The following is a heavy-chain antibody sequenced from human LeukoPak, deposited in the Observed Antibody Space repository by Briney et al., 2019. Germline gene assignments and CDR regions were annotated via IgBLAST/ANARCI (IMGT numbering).Heavy chain of an antibody. CDR3: GRKAGDCGGGSCYSIDY. J-gene: IGHJ4*02. V-gene: IGHV1-69*05. CDR2: IIPIFGTA. CDR1: GGSFSSEA. D-gene: IGHD2-15*01. Sequence: SVKVSCKAFGGSFSSEAISWVRQAPGQGLEWMGGIIPIFGTANYAQKFQGRVTITTDEFTSTAYMEVSSLRSEGTAVYYCGRKAGDCGGGSCYSIDYWGQGTLVTVSS.